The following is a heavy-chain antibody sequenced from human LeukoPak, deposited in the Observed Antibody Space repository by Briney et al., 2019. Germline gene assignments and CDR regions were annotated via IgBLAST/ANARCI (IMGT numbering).Heavy chain of an antibody. D-gene: IGHD2-15*01. V-gene: IGHV3-23*01. CDR2: TSSSDAGV. J-gene: IGHJ4*02. Sequence: GGSLRLSCAASGFPLSSYAMSWVRQGPGKGLEWVAATSSSDAGVYHADSVRGRFTISRDNSKNTLYLQMNSLRVEDAAVYYCARAPVTSCRGAFCYPFDYWGQGTLVTVSS. CDR3: ARAPVTSCRGAFCYPFDY. CDR1: GFPLSSYA.